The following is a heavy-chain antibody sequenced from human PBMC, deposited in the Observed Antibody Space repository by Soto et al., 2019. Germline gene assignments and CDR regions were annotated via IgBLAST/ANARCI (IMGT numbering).Heavy chain of an antibody. CDR3: ARDDATYCGGDCYRYFYYGMDV. CDR2: IIPMFPTA. Sequence: VKVSCKASGGTFSNHAISWVRQAPGQGPEWVGGIIPMFPTADYAQRFQGRVTITADDSTTTVYMELSGLRSEDTAMYYCARDDATYCGGDCYRYFYYGMDVWGQGTTVTVSS. D-gene: IGHD2-21*02. V-gene: IGHV1-69*13. J-gene: IGHJ6*02. CDR1: GGTFSNHA.